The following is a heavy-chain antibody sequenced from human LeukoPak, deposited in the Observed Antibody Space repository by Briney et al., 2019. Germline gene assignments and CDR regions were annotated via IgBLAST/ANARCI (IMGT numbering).Heavy chain of an antibody. V-gene: IGHV3-7*01. CDR3: ARGGATTFGLWGNDFDI. CDR2: IKHDGSEK. Sequence: GGSLRLSCAASGFTFNDYWMTWVRQAPGKGLEWVANIKHDGSEKYYVDSVKGRFTISRDNAKNSLYLQMNSLRAEDTAVYYCARGGATTFGLWGNDFDIWGQGTMVTVSS. D-gene: IGHD3-3*01. CDR1: GFTFNDYW. J-gene: IGHJ3*02.